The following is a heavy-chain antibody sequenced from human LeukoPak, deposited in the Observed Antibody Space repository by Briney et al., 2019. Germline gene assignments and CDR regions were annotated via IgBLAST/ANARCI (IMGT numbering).Heavy chain of an antibody. J-gene: IGHJ5*02. CDR3: ATYDMAKIYFQP. Sequence: SEALSLTCDVYGGSLSGSYWTWIRQSPGKGLEWVGEIDTRGNSNYSPSPKSRLIMSIDTSQKRFTLKLKSVTAADTAVYFCATYDMAKIYFQPWGQETLVTVSP. V-gene: IGHV4-34*01. CDR1: GGSLSGSY. CDR2: IDTRGNS. D-gene: IGHD2/OR15-2a*01.